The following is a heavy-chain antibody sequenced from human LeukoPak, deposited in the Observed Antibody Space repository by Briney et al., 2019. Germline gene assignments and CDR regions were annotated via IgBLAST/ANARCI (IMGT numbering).Heavy chain of an antibody. Sequence: SVKVSCKASGGTFSSYAISWVRQGPGQGLEWMGGIILIFGTANYAQKFQGRVTITADESTSTAYMELSSLRSEDTAVYYCARAHEGRVDTIFGVVIIPTAWFDPWGQGTLVTVSS. J-gene: IGHJ5*02. CDR1: GGTFSSYA. D-gene: IGHD3-3*01. V-gene: IGHV1-69*13. CDR3: ARAHEGRVDTIFGVVIIPTAWFDP. CDR2: IILIFGTA.